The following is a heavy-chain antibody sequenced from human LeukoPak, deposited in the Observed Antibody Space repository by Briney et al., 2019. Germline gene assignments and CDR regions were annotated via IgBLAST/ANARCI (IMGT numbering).Heavy chain of an antibody. D-gene: IGHD6-6*01. CDR2: LWYDGSNK. CDR3: AKESIAARPEKSPIDC. J-gene: IGHJ4*02. CDR1: GFTFSSYG. V-gene: IGHV3-33*06. Sequence: GGSLRLSCAASGFTFSSYGMHWVPQAPGKALEGVAVLWYDGSNKYYADSAKGRFTISRDNSKPTLYPQMHSLRAEDTAVYCCAKESIAARPEKSPIDCGGQGTLVTVSS.